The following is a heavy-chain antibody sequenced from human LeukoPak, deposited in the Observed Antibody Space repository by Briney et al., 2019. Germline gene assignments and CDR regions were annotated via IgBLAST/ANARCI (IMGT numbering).Heavy chain of an antibody. CDR1: GFTFSTFA. V-gene: IGHV3-23*01. CDR2: IFQGGGEI. Sequence: GGSLRLSCAASGFTFSTFAMIWVRQPPGKGLEWVSSIFQGGGEIHYADSVRGRFTISRDNSKSTLSLQMNSLRAEDTAIYYCATYRQVLLPFESWGQGTLVTVSS. CDR3: ATYRQVLLPFES. D-gene: IGHD2-8*02. J-gene: IGHJ4*02.